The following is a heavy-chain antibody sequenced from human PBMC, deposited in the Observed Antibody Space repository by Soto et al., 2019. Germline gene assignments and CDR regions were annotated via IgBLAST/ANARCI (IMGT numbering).Heavy chain of an antibody. CDR1: GFTFSSYA. Sequence: GGSLILSCAASGFTFSSYAMSWVRQAPGKGLVWVSRINDYGTTINYAESVEGRFIISRDDAKSEVYLQMNNLRAEDSAVYYCVKDTLGGMTPVFMPGPDWGQGTLVTVSS. CDR2: INDYGTTI. CDR3: VKDTLGGMTPVFMPGPD. J-gene: IGHJ4*02. D-gene: IGHD2-2*01. V-gene: IGHV3-74*01.